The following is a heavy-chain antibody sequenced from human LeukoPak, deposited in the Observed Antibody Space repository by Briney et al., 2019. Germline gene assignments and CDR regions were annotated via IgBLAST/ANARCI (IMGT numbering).Heavy chain of an antibody. Sequence: GGSLRLSCAASDFSFTTYAMSWVRQAPGKGLEWVSSISGGDPTTYYADSVKGRFTISRDNSKNTLYLQMNSLRAEDTAIYYCAKESLLLRGPLLIYYFDFWGQGTLVTVSS. CDR1: DFSFTTYA. D-gene: IGHD3-10*01. J-gene: IGHJ4*02. V-gene: IGHV3-23*01. CDR2: ISGGDPTT. CDR3: AKESLLLRGPLLIYYFDF.